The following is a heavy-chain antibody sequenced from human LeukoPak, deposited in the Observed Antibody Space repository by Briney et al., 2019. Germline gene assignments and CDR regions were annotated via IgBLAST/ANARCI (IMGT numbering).Heavy chain of an antibody. V-gene: IGHV1-18*01. D-gene: IGHD1-26*01. CDR1: GYTFTSYG. Sequence: ASVKVSCKASGYTFTSYGITWVRRAHGQGLEWLGWIRVYNGNTNYAKNFQDRVTMTTDTSTNTAYMELSSLRFDDTAVYYCARAASGSYFVFDYWGQGTLVTVSS. CDR2: IRVYNGNT. CDR3: ARAASGSYFVFDY. J-gene: IGHJ4*02.